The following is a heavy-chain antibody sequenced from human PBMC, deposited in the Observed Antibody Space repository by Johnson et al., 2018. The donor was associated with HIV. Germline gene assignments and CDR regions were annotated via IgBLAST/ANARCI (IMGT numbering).Heavy chain of an antibody. CDR3: ARPDGAVASDFNAFDI. CDR1: GFTVSSNY. CDR2: IYSGGST. V-gene: IGHV3-66*01. Sequence: VQLVESGGGLVQPGGSLRLSCAASGFTVSSNYMSWVRQAPGKGLEWVSVIYSGGSTYYADSVKGRFTISRDNSKNTLYLQMNSLRAEDTALYYCARPDGAVASDFNAFDIWGQGTMVTVSS. J-gene: IGHJ3*02. D-gene: IGHD6-19*01.